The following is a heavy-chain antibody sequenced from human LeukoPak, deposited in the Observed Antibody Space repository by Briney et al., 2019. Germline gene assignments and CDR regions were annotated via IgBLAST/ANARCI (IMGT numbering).Heavy chain of an antibody. J-gene: IGHJ6*02. D-gene: IGHD3-10*01. V-gene: IGHV4-59*08. Sequence: PSETLSLTCTVSGGSITSYYWSWIRQPPGKGLEWIGYIYYSGSTNYNPSLQGRVTISVGTSRNLFSLKLSSVTAADTAVYYCASTMVRGFYYYGMDVWGQGTTVTVSS. CDR2: IYYSGST. CDR3: ASTMVRGFYYYGMDV. CDR1: GGSITSYY.